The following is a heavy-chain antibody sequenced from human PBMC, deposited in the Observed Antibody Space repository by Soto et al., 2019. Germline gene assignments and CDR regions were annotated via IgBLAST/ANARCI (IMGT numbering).Heavy chain of an antibody. J-gene: IGHJ6*02. Sequence: GGSLRLSCTASGFTFGDYVMNWFRQAPGKGLEWVGFIRSKAYDGTTEYAASVKGRIVISRDDSKNIAYLQMNGLKTEDTGVYFCSRARPNYDILIVYYIEPFSYNGVVVWGQGTTVTVSS. CDR2: IRSKAYDGTT. V-gene: IGHV3-49*03. D-gene: IGHD3-9*01. CDR1: GFTFGDYV. CDR3: SRARPNYDILIVYYIEPFSYNGVVV.